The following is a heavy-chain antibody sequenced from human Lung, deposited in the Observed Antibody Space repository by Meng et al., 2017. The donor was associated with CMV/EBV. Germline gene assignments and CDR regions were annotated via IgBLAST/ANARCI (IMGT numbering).Heavy chain of an antibody. Sequence: ASXXVSXKASGYRFTAYYLHWVRQAPGQGLEWMGWINPNTGGTNYPQKFQGRVTMTRDTSIGTAYMELSRLTSDDRAVYYCARGTGGGGDALDIWGQGTLVTVSS. CDR3: ARGTGGGGDALDI. J-gene: IGHJ3*02. V-gene: IGHV1-2*02. D-gene: IGHD1-1*01. CDR2: INPNTGGT. CDR1: GYRFTAYY.